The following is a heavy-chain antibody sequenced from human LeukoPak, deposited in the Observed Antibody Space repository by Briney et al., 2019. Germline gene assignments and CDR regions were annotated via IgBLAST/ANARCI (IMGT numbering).Heavy chain of an antibody. V-gene: IGHV1-18*01. CDR3: ARGQGTRLLYPDY. CDR1: GYTFTSYG. J-gene: IGHJ4*02. Sequence: GASVKVSCKASGYTFTSYGVTWMRQTPGQGLEWMGWISGYNGNSDYAQKFQGRVTMTTDTSTSTAYMELRSLRSDDTAVYYCARGQGTRLLYPDYWGQGTLVTVSS. CDR2: ISGYNGNS. D-gene: IGHD2-2*02.